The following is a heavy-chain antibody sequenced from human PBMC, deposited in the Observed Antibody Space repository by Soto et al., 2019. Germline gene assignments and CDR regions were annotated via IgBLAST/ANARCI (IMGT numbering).Heavy chain of an antibody. Sequence: PSETLSLTCTVSGGFIISSSYYWGWIRQPPGKGLEWIGSIYYSGSTYYNPSLKSRVTISVDTSKNQFSLKLSSVTAADTAVYYCASSTIYCFDYWGQGTLVTVSS. V-gene: IGHV4-39*01. CDR2: IYYSGST. J-gene: IGHJ4*02. D-gene: IGHD2-2*01. CDR3: ASSTIYCFDY. CDR1: GGFIISSSYY.